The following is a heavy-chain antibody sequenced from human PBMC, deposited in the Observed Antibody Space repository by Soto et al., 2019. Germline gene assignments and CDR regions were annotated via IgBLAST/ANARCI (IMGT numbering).Heavy chain of an antibody. CDR2: INPNSGGT. V-gene: IGHV1-2*02. D-gene: IGHD6-13*01. CDR1: GYTFTGYY. J-gene: IGHJ4*02. Sequence: SVKVSCKASGYTFTGYYMHWVRQAPGQGLEWMGWINPNSGGTNYAQKFQGRVTMTRDTSISTAYMELSRLRSDDTAVYYCARDSLAAAGGDRINFYYWGQDILVTVSS. CDR3: ARDSLAAAGGDRINFYY.